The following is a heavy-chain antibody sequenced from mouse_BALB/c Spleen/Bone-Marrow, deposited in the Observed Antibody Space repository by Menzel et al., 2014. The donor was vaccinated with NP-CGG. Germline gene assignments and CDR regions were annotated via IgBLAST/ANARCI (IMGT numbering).Heavy chain of an antibody. CDR3: TREGDSPFAY. V-gene: IGHV1S81*02. CDR2: INPSNGGT. Sequence: QVQLQQSGAELVKPGASVKLSCKASGYSFTRYYMYWVKQRPGQGLEWIGEINPSNGGTNFNEKFKSKATLTVDKSSSTAYMQFSSLTSEDSAVYYCTREGDSPFAYWGQGTLVTVSA. CDR1: GYSFTRYY. D-gene: IGHD2-13*01. J-gene: IGHJ3*01.